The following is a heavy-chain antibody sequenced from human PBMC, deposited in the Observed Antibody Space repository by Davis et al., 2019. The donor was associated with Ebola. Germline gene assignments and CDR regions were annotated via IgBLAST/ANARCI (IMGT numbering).Heavy chain of an antibody. J-gene: IGHJ3*02. CDR1: GFTFSSYA. V-gene: IGHV3-30-3*01. CDR2: ISYDGSNK. D-gene: IGHD2-8*02. CDR3: VKTRSNWWNDALEI. Sequence: GGSLRLSCAASGFTFSSYAMHWVRQAPGKGLEWVAVISYDGSNKYYADSVKGRFTISRDNSKNTLNLQMNSLRAEDTAVYYCVKTRSNWWNDALEIWGRGTMVIVSS.